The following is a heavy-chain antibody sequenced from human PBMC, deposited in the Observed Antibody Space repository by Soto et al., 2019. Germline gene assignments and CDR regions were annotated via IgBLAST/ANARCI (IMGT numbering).Heavy chain of an antibody. D-gene: IGHD2-2*01. Sequence: PVGSLRLSCAASGFTFNRYAMHWVRQAPGKGLEWVAFVSFGGSDSYYADSVKGRFTLSRDNSNSTMYLEMNNLRPEDTAVYYCARTFCSTTRCQAHDMDVWGQGTTVTVSS. CDR2: VSFGGSDS. CDR1: GFTFNRYA. CDR3: ARTFCSTTRCQAHDMDV. V-gene: IGHV3-30*04. J-gene: IGHJ6*02.